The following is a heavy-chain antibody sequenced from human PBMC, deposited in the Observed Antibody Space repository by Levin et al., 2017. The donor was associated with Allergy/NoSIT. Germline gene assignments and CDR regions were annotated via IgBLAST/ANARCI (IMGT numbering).Heavy chain of an antibody. J-gene: IGHJ3*02. D-gene: IGHD6-19*01. CDR3: AKDVYGSGWYPLGNDAVEM. CDR1: GFTVSSYG. CDR2: ISSDGRKK. V-gene: IGHV3-30*18. Sequence: PGGSLRLSCAASGFTVSSYGMHWVRQAPGKGLEWVAVISSDGRKKFYADSVKGRFTISRDNSKNTLDLQMNSLRAEDTAVYYCAKDVYGSGWYPLGNDAVEMWGQGTKVSVSS.